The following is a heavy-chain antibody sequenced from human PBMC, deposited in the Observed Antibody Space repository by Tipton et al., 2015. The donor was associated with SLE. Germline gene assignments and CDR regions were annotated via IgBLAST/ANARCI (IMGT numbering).Heavy chain of an antibody. D-gene: IGHD6-19*01. CDR2: IKQDGSEK. J-gene: IGHJ4*02. CDR3: SRDLIAVAGTGEGCDY. V-gene: IGHV3-7*01. CDR1: GFTFSSYW. Sequence: SLRLSCAASGFTFSSYWMSWVRQAPGKGLEWVANIKQDGSEKYYVDSVKGRFTISRDNAKNSLYLQMNSLRAEDTAVYYCSRDLIAVAGTGEGCDYWGQGTLVTVSS.